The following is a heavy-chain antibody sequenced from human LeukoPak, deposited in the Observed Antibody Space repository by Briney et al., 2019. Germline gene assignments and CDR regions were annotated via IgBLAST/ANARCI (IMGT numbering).Heavy chain of an antibody. J-gene: IGHJ4*02. D-gene: IGHD5-18*01. CDR1: GYTFTSYY. CDR2: IIPILGIA. CDR3: AIGWNTAMVL. V-gene: IGHV1-69*04. Sequence: SVKVSCKASGYTFTSYYMHWVRQAPGQGLEWMGRIIPILGIANYAQKFQGRVTINADKSTSTAYMELSSLRSEDTAVYYCAIGWNTAMVLWGQGTLVTVSS.